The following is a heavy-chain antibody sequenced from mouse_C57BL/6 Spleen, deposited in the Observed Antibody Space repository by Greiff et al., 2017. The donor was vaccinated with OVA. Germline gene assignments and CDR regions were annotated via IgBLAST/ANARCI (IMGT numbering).Heavy chain of an antibody. Sequence: QVQLQQPGAELVKPGASVKLSCKASGYTFTSYWMHWVKQRPGQGLEWIGMIHPNSGSTNYNEKFKGKATLTVDKSSSTAYMQLSSLTSEDSAVYYCNYEYFYAMDYWGQGTSLTVSS. CDR1: GYTFTSYW. CDR3: NYEYFYAMDY. D-gene: IGHD2-4*01. CDR2: IHPNSGST. J-gene: IGHJ4*01. V-gene: IGHV1-64*01.